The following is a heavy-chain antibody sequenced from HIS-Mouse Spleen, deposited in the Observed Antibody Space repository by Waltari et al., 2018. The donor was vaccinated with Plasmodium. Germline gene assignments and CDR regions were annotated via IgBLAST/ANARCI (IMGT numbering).Heavy chain of an antibody. CDR3: ASSWYWYFDL. CDR2: IKQEGSGK. V-gene: IGHV3-7*01. Sequence: EVQLVESGGGLVQPGGSLRLSCAASGFTFSSYWMSWVRQAPGKGLGWVANIKQEGSGKYYVDSVKGRFTISRDNAKNSLYLQMNSLRAEDTAVYYCASSWYWYFDLWGRGTLVTVSS. CDR1: GFTFSSYW. J-gene: IGHJ2*01. D-gene: IGHD6-13*01.